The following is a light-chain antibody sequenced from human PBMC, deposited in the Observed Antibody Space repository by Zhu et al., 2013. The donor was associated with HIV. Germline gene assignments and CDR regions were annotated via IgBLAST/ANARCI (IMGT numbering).Light chain of an antibody. CDR1: QSVSSSY. J-gene: IGKJ5*01. Sequence: EIVLTQSPGTLSLSPGERATLSCRASQSVSSSYLAWYQHKPGQAPRLLIYGASNRATGTPDRFRGSGSATDFTLTISRLQPEDFAIYYCQQYDDSPITFGQGTRLDMK. CDR2: GAS. V-gene: IGKV3-20*01. CDR3: QQYDDSPIT.